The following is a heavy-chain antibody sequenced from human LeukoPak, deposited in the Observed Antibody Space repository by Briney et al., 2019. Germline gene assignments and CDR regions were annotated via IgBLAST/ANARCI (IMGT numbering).Heavy chain of an antibody. Sequence: SETLSLTCAVYGGSFSGYFWSWIRQSPGTGLEWIGEISHSGDTNYNPSLKSRVTISVDTSKNQFSLNLSSVTAADTAVYYCARGSNSVAYWGQGTLVTVSS. V-gene: IGHV4-34*01. CDR2: ISHSGDT. J-gene: IGHJ4*02. CDR1: GGSFSGYF. CDR3: ARGSNSVAY. D-gene: IGHD4-23*01.